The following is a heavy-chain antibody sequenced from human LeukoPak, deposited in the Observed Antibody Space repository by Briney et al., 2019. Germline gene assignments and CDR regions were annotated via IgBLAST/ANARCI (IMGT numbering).Heavy chain of an antibody. CDR1: GFTFGIYS. Sequence: PGRSLRLSCAASGFTFGIYSMNWVRQAPGKGLEWVSYISSSSSPIYYADSVKGRFTISRDNAKNSLHLQMNSLRAEDTAVYYCARTQTNFDWLFVFDYWGQGTLVTVSS. J-gene: IGHJ4*02. D-gene: IGHD3-9*01. CDR2: ISSSSSPI. CDR3: ARTQTNFDWLFVFDY. V-gene: IGHV3-48*04.